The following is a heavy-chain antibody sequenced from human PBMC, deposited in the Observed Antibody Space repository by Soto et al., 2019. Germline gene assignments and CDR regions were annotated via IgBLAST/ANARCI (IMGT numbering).Heavy chain of an antibody. J-gene: IGHJ5*02. Sequence: QVQLQESGPGLVRPSETLSLTCIVSGGSITSGGYYWGGIRQHPGKGLEWIGHIFHSGSTSYNPSLKSRVSMSADTSKNQFSMELSSVTAADTAVYYCARGGWSDNWFVPWGQGPLVTVSS. D-gene: IGHD6-19*01. CDR1: GGSITSGGYY. CDR3: ARGGWSDNWFVP. V-gene: IGHV4-31*03. CDR2: IFHSGST.